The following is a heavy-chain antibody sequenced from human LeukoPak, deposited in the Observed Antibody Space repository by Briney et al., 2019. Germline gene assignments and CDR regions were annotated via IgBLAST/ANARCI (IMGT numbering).Heavy chain of an antibody. V-gene: IGHV4-34*01. CDR2: INHSGST. CDR3: ARTSSSCLDY. J-gene: IGHJ4*02. D-gene: IGHD6-13*01. CDR1: GGSFSGYY. Sequence: SETLSLTCAVSGGSFSGYYWSWIRQPPGTGLERIGEINHSGSTNYNPSLNSRVTISVDTSKNQFSLKLSSVTAADTAVYYCARTSSSCLDYWGQGTLVTVSS.